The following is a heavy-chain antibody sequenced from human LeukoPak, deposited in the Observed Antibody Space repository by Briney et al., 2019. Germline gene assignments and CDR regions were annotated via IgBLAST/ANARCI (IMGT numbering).Heavy chain of an antibody. Sequence: AAVKVSCKASGYTFTGYYMHWVRQAPGQGPEWMGWINPNSGGTNYAQKFQGRVTMTRDTSISTAYMELSRLRSDDTAVYYCAREYSSSSSWFDPWGQGTLVTVSS. J-gene: IGHJ5*02. CDR1: GYTFTGYY. CDR3: AREYSSSSSWFDP. D-gene: IGHD6-6*01. V-gene: IGHV1-2*02. CDR2: INPNSGGT.